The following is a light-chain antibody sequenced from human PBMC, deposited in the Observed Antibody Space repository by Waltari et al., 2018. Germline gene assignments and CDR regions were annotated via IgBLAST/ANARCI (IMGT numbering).Light chain of an antibody. CDR3: SSYTSSSTLV. V-gene: IGLV2-14*01. CDR2: DAS. Sequence: QSALTQPASVSGSPGQSITISCTGTSSDVGGYNYVPWYQQHPGKAPTLMIYDASKRPPGVSNRFSGSKSGNTASLTISGLQAEDEADYYCSSYTSSSTLVFGGGTKLTVL. J-gene: IGLJ2*01. CDR1: SSDVGGYNY.